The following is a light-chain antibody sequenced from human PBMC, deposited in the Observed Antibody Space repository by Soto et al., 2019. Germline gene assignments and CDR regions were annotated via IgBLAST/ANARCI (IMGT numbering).Light chain of an antibody. Sequence: EIVLTQSPATLSLSPGERATLSCRASQSVSSYLAWYQQKPGQAPRLLIYDASNRDTGIPARFSGSGSGTEFTLPISSREPEEFAVYYCQQRSNWPLTFGGGTKVEIK. CDR1: QSVSSY. CDR2: DAS. V-gene: IGKV3-11*01. CDR3: QQRSNWPLT. J-gene: IGKJ4*01.